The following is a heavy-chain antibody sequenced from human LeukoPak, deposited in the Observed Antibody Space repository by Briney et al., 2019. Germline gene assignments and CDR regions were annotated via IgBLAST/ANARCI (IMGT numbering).Heavy chain of an antibody. CDR1: GFTFSSYA. Sequence: PGGSLRLSCAASGFTFSSYAMSWVRQAPGKGLEWVSSISSSSTSIYYADSVRDRFTISRDNAKNLLFLQMNSLRAEDTAVYYCARLIFGVYYFDYWGQGTLVTVSS. V-gene: IGHV3-21*01. J-gene: IGHJ4*02. CDR3: ARLIFGVYYFDY. CDR2: ISSSSTSI. D-gene: IGHD3-3*01.